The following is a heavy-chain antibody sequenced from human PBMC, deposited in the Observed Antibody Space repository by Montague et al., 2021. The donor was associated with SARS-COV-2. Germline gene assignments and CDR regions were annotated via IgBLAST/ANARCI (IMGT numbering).Heavy chain of an antibody. CDR3: ARTYYDILTGYYNRGAFDI. CDR1: GGSISSYY. Sequence: SETLSLTSTLSGGSISSYYWSWIRQPPGKGLEWIGYIYYSGSTNYNPSLKSRVTISVDTSKNQFSLKLSSVTAADTAVYYCARTYYDILTGYYNRGAFDIWGQGTMVTVSS. D-gene: IGHD3-9*01. CDR2: IYYSGST. J-gene: IGHJ3*02. V-gene: IGHV4-59*08.